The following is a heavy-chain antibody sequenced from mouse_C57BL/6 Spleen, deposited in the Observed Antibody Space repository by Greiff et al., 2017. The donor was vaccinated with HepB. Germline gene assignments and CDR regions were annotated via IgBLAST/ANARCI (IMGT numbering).Heavy chain of an antibody. CDR3: ASLITTVVAQRAMDY. J-gene: IGHJ4*01. Sequence: QVQLQQSGAELAKPGASVKLSCKASGYTFTSYWMHWVKQRPGQGLEWIGYINPSSGYTKYNQKFKDKATLTADKSSSTAYMQLSSLTYEDSAVYYCASLITTVVAQRAMDYWGQGTSVTVSS. CDR1: GYTFTSYW. CDR2: INPSSGYT. D-gene: IGHD1-1*01. V-gene: IGHV1-7*01.